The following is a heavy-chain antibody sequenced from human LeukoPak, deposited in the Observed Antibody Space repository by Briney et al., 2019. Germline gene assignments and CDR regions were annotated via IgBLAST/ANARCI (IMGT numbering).Heavy chain of an antibody. CDR3: AREDCSGGSCYSDAFNI. CDR1: GGSIISSSYY. Sequence: SETLSLTCTVSGGSIISSSYYWGWIRQPPGKGLEWIGSIYYSGSTYYNPSLKSRVTMSVDTSKNQFSLKLSSVTAADTAVYYCAREDCSGGSCYSDAFNIWGQGTMVTVSS. D-gene: IGHD2-15*01. CDR2: IYYSGST. J-gene: IGHJ3*02. V-gene: IGHV4-39*07.